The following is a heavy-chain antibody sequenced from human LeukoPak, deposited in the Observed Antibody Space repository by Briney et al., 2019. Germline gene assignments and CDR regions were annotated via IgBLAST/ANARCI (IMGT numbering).Heavy chain of an antibody. CDR2: IYYSGST. CDR1: GGSLSSYY. V-gene: IGHV4-59*01. D-gene: IGHD4/OR15-4a*01. CDR3: ARGKDYFFDY. Sequence: SETLSLTCTLSGGSLSSYYRSWLRQPPRKGLEWIGYIYYSGSTNYNPSLKRRVTISVDTSKNQFSLKLSSVTAADTAVYYCARGKDYFFDYWGQGTLVTVSS. J-gene: IGHJ4*02.